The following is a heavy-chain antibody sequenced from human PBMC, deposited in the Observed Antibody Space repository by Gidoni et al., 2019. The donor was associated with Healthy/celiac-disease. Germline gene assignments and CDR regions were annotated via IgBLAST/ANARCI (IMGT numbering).Heavy chain of an antibody. CDR3: ARENLGYCSGGSCLRAGVWFDP. CDR2: IIPIFGTA. D-gene: IGHD2-15*01. CDR1: GGTFSSYA. V-gene: IGHV1-69*01. Sequence: QVQLVQSGAEVKKPGSSVKVSCKAAGGTFSSYAISWVRQAPGQGLEWMGGIIPIFGTANYAQKSQGRVTITADESTSTAYMELSSLGSEDTAVYYCARENLGYCSGGSCLRAGVWFDPWGQGTLVTVSS. J-gene: IGHJ5*02.